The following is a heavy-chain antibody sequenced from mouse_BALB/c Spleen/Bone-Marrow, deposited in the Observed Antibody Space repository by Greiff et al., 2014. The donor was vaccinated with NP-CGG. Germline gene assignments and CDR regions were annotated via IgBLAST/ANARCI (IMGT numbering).Heavy chain of an antibody. J-gene: IGHJ1*01. CDR3: ARQDYYGSSPHWYFDV. V-gene: IGHV5-9-3*01. Sequence: EVQLVESGGGLVKPGGYMKLSCAASGFTFSSYAMSWVRQTPEKRLEWVATISSGGSYTYYADSVKGRFTISRDTAKNTLYLQMSSLRSEDTAIYYCARQDYYGSSPHWYFDVWGAGTTVTVSS. CDR1: GFTFSSYA. D-gene: IGHD1-1*01. CDR2: ISSGGSYT.